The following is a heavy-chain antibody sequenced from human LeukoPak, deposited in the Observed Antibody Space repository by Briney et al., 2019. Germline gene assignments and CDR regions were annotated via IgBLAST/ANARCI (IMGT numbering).Heavy chain of an antibody. J-gene: IGHJ4*02. CDR1: GFTFSNYG. CDR2: IRYDGSNK. V-gene: IGHV3-30*02. Sequence: GGSLRLSCAASGFTFSNYGMHWARQAPGKGLEWVAFIRYDGSNKYYADSVKGRFTISRDNSKKTLYLQMNSLRAEDTAVYYCASGGSYLPNFDYWGQGTLVTVSS. CDR3: ASGGSYLPNFDY. D-gene: IGHD2-15*01.